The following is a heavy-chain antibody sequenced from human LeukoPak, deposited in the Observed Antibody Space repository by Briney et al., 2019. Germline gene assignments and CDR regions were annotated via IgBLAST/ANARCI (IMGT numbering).Heavy chain of an antibody. CDR3: ARVLWFGEFWYYFDY. CDR1: DGSISSYY. D-gene: IGHD3-10*01. Sequence: SETLSLTCSVSDGSISSYYWSWIRQPPGKGLEWIGYIYYSGTTNYNPSLKSRLTISVDTSKNQFSLKLSSVTPADTAVYYCARVLWFGEFWYYFDYWGQGTLVTVSS. CDR2: IYYSGTT. J-gene: IGHJ4*02. V-gene: IGHV4-59*01.